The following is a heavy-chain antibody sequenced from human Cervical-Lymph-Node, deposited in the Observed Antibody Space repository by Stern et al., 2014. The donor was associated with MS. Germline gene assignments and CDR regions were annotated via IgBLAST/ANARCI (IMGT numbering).Heavy chain of an antibody. Sequence: EVQLVESGGGLVQPGRSLRLSCAASGFTFDDYAMHWVRQAPGKGLEWGSAITWNSERTAYADSVKGRFTISRDNAKNSLYLQMSSLRAEDTALYYCAKDISSGWNGGYFQHWGQGTLVTVSS. V-gene: IGHV3-9*01. CDR2: ITWNSERT. CDR1: GFTFDDYA. CDR3: AKDISSGWNGGYFQH. D-gene: IGHD6-19*01. J-gene: IGHJ1*01.